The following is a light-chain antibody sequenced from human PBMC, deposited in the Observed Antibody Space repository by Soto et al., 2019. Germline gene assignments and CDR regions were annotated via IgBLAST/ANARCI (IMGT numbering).Light chain of an antibody. CDR2: DVS. V-gene: IGLV2-14*01. CDR3: SSYTSSTTEV. CDR1: SSDVGGYNY. J-gene: IGLJ1*01. Sequence: QSVLTQPASVSGSPGQSIPISCTGTSSDVGGYNYVSWYQQHPGKAPKPMIYDVSSRPSGVSNRFSGSKSGNTASLTISGLQAEDEADYYCSSYTSSTTEVFGTGTKVTVL.